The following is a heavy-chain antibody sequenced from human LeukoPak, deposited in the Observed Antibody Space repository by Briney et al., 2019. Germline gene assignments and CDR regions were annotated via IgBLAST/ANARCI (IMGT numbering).Heavy chain of an antibody. D-gene: IGHD6-19*01. CDR2: ISSSSSTI. J-gene: IGHJ4*02. CDR3: ARGPGSSGWYFFLDY. Sequence: GGSLRLSCAASGFTFSSYSMNWVRQAPGKGLEWVSYISSSSSTIYYADSVKGRFTISRDNAKNSLYLQMNSLRAEDTAVYYCARGPGSSGWYFFLDYWGQGTLVTVSS. V-gene: IGHV3-48*01. CDR1: GFTFSSYS.